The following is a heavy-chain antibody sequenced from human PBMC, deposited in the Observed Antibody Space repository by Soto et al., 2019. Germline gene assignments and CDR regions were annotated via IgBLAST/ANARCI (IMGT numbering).Heavy chain of an antibody. J-gene: IGHJ6*02. CDR3: ARGKAAAGNKQYSYCDMDG. V-gene: IGHV3-21*01. D-gene: IGHD6-13*01. CDR2: ISSSSSYI. CDR1: GFTFSSYS. Sequence: GRSLRPPCSASGFTFSSYSINGVRQAPGQGMEWVSSISSSSSYIYYADSVKGRFTISRDNAKNSLYLQMNSLRAEDTAVYYYARGKAAAGNKQYSYCDMDGWGHATMLTLSS.